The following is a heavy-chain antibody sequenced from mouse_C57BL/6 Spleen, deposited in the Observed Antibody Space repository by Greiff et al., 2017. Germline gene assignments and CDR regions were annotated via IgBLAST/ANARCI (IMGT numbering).Heavy chain of an antibody. CDR2: IDPSDSST. CDR3: AKRTTVFDY. D-gene: IGHD1-1*01. V-gene: IGHV1-69*01. CDR1: GYTFTSYW. Sequence: VQLQQSGAELVMPGASVKLSCKASGYTFTSYWLHWVKQRPGQGLEWIGEIDPSDSSTNYNQTFKGKSTLTVDKSSSTAYMQLSSLTSEDSAVYYCAKRTTVFDYWGQGTTLTVSS. J-gene: IGHJ2*01.